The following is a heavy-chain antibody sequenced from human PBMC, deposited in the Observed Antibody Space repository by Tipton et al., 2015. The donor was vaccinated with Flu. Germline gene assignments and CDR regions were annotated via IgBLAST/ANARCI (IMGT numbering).Heavy chain of an antibody. V-gene: IGHV4-59*01. J-gene: IGHJ6*02. D-gene: IGHD4-11*01. CDR2: IYYSGST. Sequence: TLSLICTVSGGSISSYYWSWLRQPPGKGLEWIGYIYYSGSTNYNPSLKSRVTISVDTSKNQFSLQLNSVTAADTAVYYCASATTVTTSGMDVWGQGTTATVSS. CDR1: GGSISSYY. CDR3: ASATTVTTSGMDV.